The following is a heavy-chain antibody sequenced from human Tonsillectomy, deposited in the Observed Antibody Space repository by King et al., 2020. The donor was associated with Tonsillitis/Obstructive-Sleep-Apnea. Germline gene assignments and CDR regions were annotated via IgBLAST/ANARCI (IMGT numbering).Heavy chain of an antibody. D-gene: IGHD2-2*01. CDR2: IKSKIDTGTA. J-gene: IGHJ3*02. CDR3: TTDIVCSGTSCSGRAFDS. V-gene: IGHV3-15*01. Sequence: DVQLVESGGGLVKPGGSLRLSCAASGCIFTDAWMSWVRQAPGQGLEWVGSIKSKIDTGTADYAAPVTGSFTISSDDSKNMMYLQMNSLKSEDHGMYYCTTDIVCSGTSCSGRAFDSWGQRTMVTVSS. CDR1: GCIFTDAW.